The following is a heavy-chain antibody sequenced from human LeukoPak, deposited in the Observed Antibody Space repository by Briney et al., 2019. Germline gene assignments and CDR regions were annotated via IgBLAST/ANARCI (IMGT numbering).Heavy chain of an antibody. CDR3: ARDVARRIIGAFDI. Sequence: GGSLRLSCAASGFTFSSYGMHWVRQAPGKGLEWVAFIRYDGSGKYYADSVKGRFTISRDNSKSTLYLQMNSLRAEDTAVYYCARDVARRIIGAFDIWGQGTMVTVSS. CDR1: GFTFSSYG. J-gene: IGHJ3*02. D-gene: IGHD2-21*01. V-gene: IGHV3-30*02. CDR2: IRYDGSGK.